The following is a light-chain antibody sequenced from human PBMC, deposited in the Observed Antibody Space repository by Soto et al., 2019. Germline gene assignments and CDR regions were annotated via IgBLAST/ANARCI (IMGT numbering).Light chain of an antibody. CDR1: QSISSW. Sequence: DIQMTQSPSTLSASEGDRVTITCRASQSISSWLAWYQQKPGKAPKLLIYKAASLESGVPSRFSGSGSGTEFTLTISSLQPDDFATYYCQQYNYYSRTFGQGTKVDNK. J-gene: IGKJ1*01. CDR3: QQYNYYSRT. V-gene: IGKV1-5*03. CDR2: KAA.